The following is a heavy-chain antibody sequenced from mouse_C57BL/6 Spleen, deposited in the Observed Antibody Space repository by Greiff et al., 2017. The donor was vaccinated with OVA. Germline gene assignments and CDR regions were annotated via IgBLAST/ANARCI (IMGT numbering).Heavy chain of an antibody. CDR3: AADGYYRAMDY. J-gene: IGHJ4*01. D-gene: IGHD2-3*01. CDR1: GYTFTDYY. CDR2: INPNNGGT. Sequence: EVKLQQSGPELVKPGASVKISCKASGYTFTDYYMNWVKQSHGKSLEWIGDINPNNGGTRYNQKFKGKATFTVDKSSSTAYMELRSLTSEDSAVYYCAADGYYRAMDYWGQGTSVTVSS. V-gene: IGHV1-26*01.